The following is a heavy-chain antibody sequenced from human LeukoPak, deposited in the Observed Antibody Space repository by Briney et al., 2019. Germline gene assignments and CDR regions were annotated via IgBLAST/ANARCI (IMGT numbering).Heavy chain of an antibody. CDR3: ARVWIRDYMDV. J-gene: IGHJ6*03. V-gene: IGHV3-23*01. Sequence: GGSLRLSCAVSGFSFRSYAMNWVRQAPGKGLEWVAAITADGGSTHYTTSVKGWFIISRDTPKNTLSLQMNNLRAEDTAVYFCARVWIRDYMDVWGEGTTVSVSS. CDR2: ITADGGST. CDR1: GFSFRSYA. D-gene: IGHD1-1*01.